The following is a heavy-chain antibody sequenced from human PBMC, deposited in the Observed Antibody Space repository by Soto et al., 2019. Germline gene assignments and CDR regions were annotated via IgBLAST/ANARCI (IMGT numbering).Heavy chain of an antibody. Sequence: GGSLRLSCAASGFTFDDYTMHWVRQAPGKGLEWVSLISWDGGSTYYADSVKGRFTISRDNSKNSLYLQMNSLRTEDTALYYCAKDAGGTRKGSYFDYWGQGTLVTVSS. CDR2: ISWDGGST. D-gene: IGHD3-16*01. CDR3: AKDAGGTRKGSYFDY. V-gene: IGHV3-43*01. CDR1: GFTFDDYT. J-gene: IGHJ4*02.